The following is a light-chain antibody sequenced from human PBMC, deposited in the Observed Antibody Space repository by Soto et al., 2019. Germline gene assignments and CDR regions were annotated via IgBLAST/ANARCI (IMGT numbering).Light chain of an antibody. CDR2: DAY. V-gene: IGKV3-11*01. Sequence: ELVLTQSPATLSVSAGERGTLSCRASESVTNYLAWYQQKAGQAPRLLIYDAYDRATGIPARFSGSGSGTDFTPTISSLEPEDFAVYYCQQSSNWPPATFGQGTRLEIK. J-gene: IGKJ5*01. CDR1: ESVTNY. CDR3: QQSSNWPPAT.